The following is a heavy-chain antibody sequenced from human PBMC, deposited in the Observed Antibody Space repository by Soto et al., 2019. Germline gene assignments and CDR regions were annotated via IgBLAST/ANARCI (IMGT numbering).Heavy chain of an antibody. CDR1: GGSISSGGYY. CDR3: ARHDYYDSTAFDY. D-gene: IGHD3-22*01. CDR2: IYYSGST. Sequence: QVQLQESDPGLVKPSQTLSLTCTVSGGSISSGGYYWSWIRQHQGKSLEWIGYIYYSGSTYYNPSLKSRVTISVDTSKNQFSVKLSSVTSADTAVYYCARHDYYDSTAFDYWGQGTLVTVSS. V-gene: IGHV4-31*03. J-gene: IGHJ4*02.